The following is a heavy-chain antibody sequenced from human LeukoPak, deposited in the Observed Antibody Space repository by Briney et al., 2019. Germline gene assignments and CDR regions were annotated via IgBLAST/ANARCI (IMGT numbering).Heavy chain of an antibody. V-gene: IGHV3-21*01. CDR2: ISSSSSYI. CDR3: ARGHWGLDY. D-gene: IGHD3-16*01. Sequence: GGSLRLSCAASGFTFSSYSMNWVRQAPGKGLEWVSSISSSSSYIHYADSVKGRFTISRDNAKKSLYLQMNSLRAEDTAVYYCARGHWGLDYWGQGTLVTVSS. CDR1: GFTFSSYS. J-gene: IGHJ4*02.